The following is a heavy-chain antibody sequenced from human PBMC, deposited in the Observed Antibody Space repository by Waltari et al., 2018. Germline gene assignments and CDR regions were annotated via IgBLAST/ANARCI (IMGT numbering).Heavy chain of an antibody. D-gene: IGHD4-17*01. CDR2: INHSGST. Sequence: QVQLQQWGAGLLKPSETLSLTCAVYGGSFSGYYWSWIRQPPGKGLEWIGEINHSGSTNYNPSLKSRVTISVETSKNQFSLKLSSVTAADTAVYYCARAERAYLRLRPQGPNFDYWGQGTLVTVSS. J-gene: IGHJ4*02. CDR3: ARAERAYLRLRPQGPNFDY. V-gene: IGHV4-34*01. CDR1: GGSFSGYY.